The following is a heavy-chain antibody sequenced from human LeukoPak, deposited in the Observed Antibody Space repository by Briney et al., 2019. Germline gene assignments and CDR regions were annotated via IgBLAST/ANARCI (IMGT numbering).Heavy chain of an antibody. V-gene: IGHV3-11*01. CDR1: GFTFSDYY. Sequence: GGSLRLSCAASGFTFSDYYMSWIRQAPGKRLEWVSYISSAGTAMYYADSVKGRFTISRDNAKNSLYLQMNSLRAEDTAVYYCATRSNPGTTFDFWGQGTLATVSS. CDR2: ISSAGTAM. CDR3: ATRSNPGTTFDF. D-gene: IGHD1-7*01. J-gene: IGHJ5*01.